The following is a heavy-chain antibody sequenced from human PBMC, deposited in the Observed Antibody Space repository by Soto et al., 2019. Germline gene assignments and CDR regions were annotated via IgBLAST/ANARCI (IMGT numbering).Heavy chain of an antibody. Sequence: GGSLRLSCAASGFTFSDYYMSWIRQAPGKGLEWGSYISSSGSTIYYADSVKGRFTISRDNAKNSLYLQMNSLRAEDTAVYYCSRDALGSAAGPYWYFDLWGRGTLVTVSS. CDR1: GFTFSDYY. D-gene: IGHD6-13*01. V-gene: IGHV3-11*01. J-gene: IGHJ2*01. CDR3: SRDALGSAAGPYWYFDL. CDR2: ISSSGSTI.